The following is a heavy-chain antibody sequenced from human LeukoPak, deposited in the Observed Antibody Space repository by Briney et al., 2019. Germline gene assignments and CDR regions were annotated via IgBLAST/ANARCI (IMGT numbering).Heavy chain of an antibody. Sequence: GESLKISCKGSGYSFTSYWIGWVRQMPGKGLEGMGIIYPGDSDTRYSPSFQGQVTISADKSISTAYLQWGSLKVSDTATYYCARQDEWFGELFDYWGQGTLVTVSS. V-gene: IGHV5-51*01. CDR2: IYPGDSDT. D-gene: IGHD3-10*01. CDR1: GYSFTSYW. CDR3: ARQDEWFGELFDY. J-gene: IGHJ4*02.